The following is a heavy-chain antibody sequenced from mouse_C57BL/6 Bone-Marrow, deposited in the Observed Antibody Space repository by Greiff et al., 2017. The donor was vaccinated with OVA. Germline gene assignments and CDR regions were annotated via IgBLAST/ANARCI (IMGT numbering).Heavy chain of an antibody. Sequence: QVQLQQSDAELVQPGASVKISCKVSGYTFTDHTIHWMKQRPEQGLEWIGYIYPRDGSSKYNEKFKGKATLTADKSSSTAYMQLNRLTSEDTAVYFCARRCYDYDEGFDYWGQGTTLTVSS. V-gene: IGHV1-78*01. D-gene: IGHD2-4*01. CDR3: ARRCYDYDEGFDY. CDR1: GYTFTDHT. CDR2: IYPRDGSS. J-gene: IGHJ2*01.